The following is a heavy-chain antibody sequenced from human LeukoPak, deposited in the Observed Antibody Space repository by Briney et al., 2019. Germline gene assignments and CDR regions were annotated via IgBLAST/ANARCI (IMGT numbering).Heavy chain of an antibody. CDR2: ISYDESNK. CDR1: GFTFSNYG. J-gene: IGHJ4*02. V-gene: IGHV3-30*18. Sequence: PGGSLRLSCAASGFTFSNYGMHWVRQAPGKGLEWVAVISYDESNKYYVDSVKGRFTTSRDNSKSTLYLQMNSLRAEDTAVYYCAKDPYSSSWYSGLVRGIDHWGQGTLVTVSS. D-gene: IGHD6-13*01. CDR3: AKDPYSSSWYSGLVRGIDH.